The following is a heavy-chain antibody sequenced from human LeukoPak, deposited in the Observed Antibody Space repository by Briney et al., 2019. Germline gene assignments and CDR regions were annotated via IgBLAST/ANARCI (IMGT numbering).Heavy chain of an antibody. Sequence: GASVKVSCKASGGTFSSYAISWVRQAPGQGLEWMGWISAYNGNTNYAQKLQGRVTMTTDKSTSTAYMELSSLRSEDTAVYYCADIAYCGGDCSPDAFDIWGQGTMVTVSS. CDR1: GGTFSSYA. CDR3: ADIAYCGGDCSPDAFDI. V-gene: IGHV1-18*01. J-gene: IGHJ3*02. D-gene: IGHD2-21*02. CDR2: ISAYNGNT.